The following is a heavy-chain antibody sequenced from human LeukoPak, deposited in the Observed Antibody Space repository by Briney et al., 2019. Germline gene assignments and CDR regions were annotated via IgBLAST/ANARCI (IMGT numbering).Heavy chain of an antibody. Sequence: SETLSLTCAVYGGSFSGYCWSWVRQPPGKGLEWLRVINHSGSTNYHPSLKTRFTLSVDTSRNHFSLKLSSVTAADTAVYYCARPYSSSWTRRYYFDYWGQGTLVTVSS. CDR2: INHSGST. CDR3: ARPYSSSWTRRYYFDY. D-gene: IGHD6-13*01. V-gene: IGHV4-34*01. CDR1: GGSFSGYC. J-gene: IGHJ4*02.